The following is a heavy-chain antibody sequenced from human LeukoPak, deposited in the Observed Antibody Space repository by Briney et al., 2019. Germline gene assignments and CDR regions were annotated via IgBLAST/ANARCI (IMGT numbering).Heavy chain of an antibody. V-gene: IGHV4-4*07. CDR3: ARGRKYTPGYRITELGSGYSDY. CDR1: GGFISDYS. J-gene: IGHJ4*02. Sequence: SETLSLTCTVSGGFISDYSWSWIRQPAKKGLEWIGRIFTSGSTNYNPSLKSRVTLSLDMSKNQFSLKLNSVTAADTAVYYCARGRKYTPGYRITELGSGYSDYWGQGTLVTVSS. CDR2: IFTSGST. D-gene: IGHD3-9*01.